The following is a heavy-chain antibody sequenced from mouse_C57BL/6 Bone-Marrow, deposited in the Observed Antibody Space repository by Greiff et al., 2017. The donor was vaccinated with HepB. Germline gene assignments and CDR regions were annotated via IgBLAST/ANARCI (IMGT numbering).Heavy chain of an antibody. V-gene: IGHV1-42*01. D-gene: IGHD2-1*01. CDR1: GYSFTGYY. CDR2: INPSTGGT. Sequence: VQLKESGPELVKPGASVKISCKATGYSFTGYYMNWVKQSPEKSLEWIGEINPSTGGTTYNQKFKAKATLTVDKSSSTAYMQLKSLTSEDSAFYYCARYYGNCPAMDFWGQGTSVTVSS. J-gene: IGHJ4*01. CDR3: ARYYGNCPAMDF.